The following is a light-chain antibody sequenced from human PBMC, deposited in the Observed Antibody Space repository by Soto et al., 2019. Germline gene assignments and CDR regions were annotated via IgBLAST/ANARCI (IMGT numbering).Light chain of an antibody. CDR1: QSISSY. V-gene: IGKV1-39*01. CDR3: QQSYSTPNP. Sequence: DIQMTQSPSSLSASVGDRVTITCRASQSISSYLNWYQQKLGKAPKLLIYAASSLQSGVPSRFSGSGSGTDFTLTISSLQPEDFATYYCQQSYSTPNPFGQGTKVDIK. J-gene: IGKJ2*01. CDR2: AAS.